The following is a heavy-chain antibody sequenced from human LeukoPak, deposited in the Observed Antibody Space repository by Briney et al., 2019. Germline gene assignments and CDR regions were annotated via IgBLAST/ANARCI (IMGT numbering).Heavy chain of an antibody. Sequence: GGSLRLSCAASGFTFSNAWMSWVRQAPGKGLEWVGRIKSKANSYATAYAASVKGRFTISRDNSKNTLYLQMNSLRAEDTAVYYCARDEDSYSGSYYLSGGGQGTLVTVSS. CDR3: ARDEDSYSGSYYLSG. CDR2: IKSKANSYAT. J-gene: IGHJ4*02. CDR1: GFTFSNAW. D-gene: IGHD1-26*01. V-gene: IGHV3-73*01.